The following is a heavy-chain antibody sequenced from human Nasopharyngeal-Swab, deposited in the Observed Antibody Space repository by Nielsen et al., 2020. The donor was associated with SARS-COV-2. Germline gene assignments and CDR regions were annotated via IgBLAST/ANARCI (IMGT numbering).Heavy chain of an antibody. Sequence: GESLKISCAASGFTFSSYGMHWVRQAPGKGLDWVAVISYDGNIKYYTDSVKGRFTISTDNSKNTLYLQMNSLRAEDTAVYYCAKSPWTYSSGWFDYWGQGTLVTASS. V-gene: IGHV3-30-3*02. CDR3: AKSPWTYSSGWFDY. CDR1: GFTFSSYG. J-gene: IGHJ5*01. D-gene: IGHD6-19*01. CDR2: ISYDGNIK.